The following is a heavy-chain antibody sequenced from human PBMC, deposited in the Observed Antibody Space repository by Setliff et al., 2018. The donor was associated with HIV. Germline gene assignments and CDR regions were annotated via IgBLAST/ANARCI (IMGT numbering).Heavy chain of an antibody. V-gene: IGHV4-4*09. Sequence: SETLSLTCTVSGGSISSYYWSWIRQPPGKGLEWLGHIYSSGSTNYNPSLTSRVTISVDTSKNQFSLKLYSVTAADTAVYYCARAYFGSGIYYWGQGTLVTVSS. J-gene: IGHJ4*02. CDR2: IYSSGST. D-gene: IGHD3-10*01. CDR1: GGSISSYY. CDR3: ARAYFGSGIYY.